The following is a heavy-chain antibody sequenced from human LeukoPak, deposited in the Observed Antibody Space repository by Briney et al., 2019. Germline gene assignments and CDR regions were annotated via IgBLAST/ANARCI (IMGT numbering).Heavy chain of an antibody. D-gene: IGHD2-2*01. Sequence: SQTLSLTCSVATGSISSGDYYWSWIRQPPGKGLEWIGYIYYSGSTYYNPYLKSRVTISVDTSKNQFSLKLSSVTAADTAVYYCARESTGFDYWGQGTLVTVSS. J-gene: IGHJ4*02. CDR1: TGSISSGDYY. V-gene: IGHV4-30-4*08. CDR3: ARESTGFDY. CDR2: IYYSGST.